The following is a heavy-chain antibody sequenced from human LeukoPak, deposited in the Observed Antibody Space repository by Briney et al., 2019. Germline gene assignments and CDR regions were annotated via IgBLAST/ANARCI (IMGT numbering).Heavy chain of an antibody. V-gene: IGHV4-59*01. D-gene: IGHD3-3*01. CDR1: GGSISSYY. CDR3: ARVSGFWSGYPNWFDP. CDR2: IYYSGST. Sequence: SSETLSLTRTVSGGSISSYYWSWIRQPPGKGLEWIGYIYYSGSTNYNPSLKSRVTISVDTSKNQFSLKLSSVTAADTAVYYCARVSGFWSGYPNWFDPWGQGTLVTVSS. J-gene: IGHJ5*02.